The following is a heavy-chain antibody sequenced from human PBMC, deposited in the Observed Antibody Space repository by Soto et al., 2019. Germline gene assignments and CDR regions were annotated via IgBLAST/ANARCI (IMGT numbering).Heavy chain of an antibody. CDR3: ARLYESKRPPDY. CDR1: GGSISSYY. V-gene: IGHV4-59*08. D-gene: IGHD2-8*01. Sequence: SETLSLTCTVSGGSISSYYWSWIRQPPGKGLEWIGYVHYSGSTNYNPSLKSRVTISVYTSKNQFSLKLSSVTAADTAVYYCARLYESKRPPDYWGQGTRVTVSS. CDR2: VHYSGST. J-gene: IGHJ4*02.